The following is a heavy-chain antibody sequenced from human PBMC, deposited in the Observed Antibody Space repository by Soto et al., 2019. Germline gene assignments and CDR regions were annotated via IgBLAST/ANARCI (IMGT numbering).Heavy chain of an antibody. D-gene: IGHD1-26*01. Sequence: QVQLVQSGAEVKKPGASVKVSCKASGYTFTGYYMHWVRQAPGQGLEWRGWINPNSGGTNYAQKFQGWVNMTRDTSISTAYMELSRLRSDDTAVYYCARDRSVGDAFDIWGQGTMVTVSS. CDR3: ARDRSVGDAFDI. J-gene: IGHJ3*02. CDR2: INPNSGGT. V-gene: IGHV1-2*04. CDR1: GYTFTGYY.